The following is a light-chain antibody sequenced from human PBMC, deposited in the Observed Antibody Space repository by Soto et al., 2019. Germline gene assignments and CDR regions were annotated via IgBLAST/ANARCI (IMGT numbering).Light chain of an antibody. CDR3: QQYGSSLSWT. Sequence: EIVLTQSPATLSLSPGERATLSCRASPSVTNYLAWYQQKPGQAPRLLIYGASSRATGIPDRFSGSGSGTDFTLTISRLEPEDFAVYYCQQYGSSLSWTFGQGTKVDIK. CDR2: GAS. V-gene: IGKV3-20*01. CDR1: PSVTNY. J-gene: IGKJ1*01.